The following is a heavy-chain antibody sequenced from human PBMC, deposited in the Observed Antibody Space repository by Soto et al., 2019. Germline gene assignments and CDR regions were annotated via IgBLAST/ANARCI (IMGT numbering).Heavy chain of an antibody. V-gene: IGHV1-69*01. CDR3: ARYASTSSWDYYYPMDV. CDR1: GGPFSSFV. D-gene: IGHD6-6*01. CDR2: IIPFFGTP. J-gene: IGHJ6*02. Sequence: QVQLVQSGAEVKKPGSSVKVSCKASGGPFSSFVISWVRQAPGQGLEWMGGIIPFFGTPNYAQKFQGRVTITADESTSTAYMELSSLKSEDTARYYCARYASTSSWDYYYPMDVWGQGTTVTVSS.